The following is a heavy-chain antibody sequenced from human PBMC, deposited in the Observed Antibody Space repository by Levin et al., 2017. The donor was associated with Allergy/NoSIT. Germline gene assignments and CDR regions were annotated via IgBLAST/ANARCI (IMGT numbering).Heavy chain of an antibody. D-gene: IGHD2/OR15-2a*01. CDR1: GYNFTNYW. J-gene: IGHJ4*02. V-gene: IGHV5-51*01. CDR2: IYPGDSNF. CDR3: ARLPPRSKSTWHRVFDF. Sequence: RGESLKISCTGSGYNFTNYWIGWVRQMPGKGLEWMGIIYPGDSNFTYSPSFQGQVTISADKSINTAYMQWSSLKASDTAIYYCARLPPRSKSTWHRVFDFWGQGTLVTV.